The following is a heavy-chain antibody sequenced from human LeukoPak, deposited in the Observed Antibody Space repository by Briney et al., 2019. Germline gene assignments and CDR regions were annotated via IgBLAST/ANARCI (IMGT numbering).Heavy chain of an antibody. D-gene: IGHD5-24*01. J-gene: IGHJ4*02. CDR2: ISSSSSYI. CDR3: ASIPKTRWLRLVY. V-gene: IGHV3-21*01. Sequence: GGSLRLSCAASGFTFSSYSMNWVRQAPGKGLEWVSSISSSSSYIYYADSVKGRFTISRDNAKNSLYLQMNSLRAEDTAVYYCASIPKTRWLRLVYWGQGTLVTVSS. CDR1: GFTFSSYS.